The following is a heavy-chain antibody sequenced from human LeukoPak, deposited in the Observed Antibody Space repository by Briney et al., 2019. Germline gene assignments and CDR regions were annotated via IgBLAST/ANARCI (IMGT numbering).Heavy chain of an antibody. V-gene: IGHV4-59*08. CDR1: GGSISSYY. D-gene: IGHD6-19*01. CDR3: ARGGKWLYYFDY. Sequence: SETLSLTCTVSGGSISSYYWSWIRQPPGKGLEWIGYIYYSGSTNYNPSLKSRVTISVDTSKNQFSLKLSSVTAADTAVYYCARGGKWLYYFDYWGQGTLVTVSS. CDR2: IYYSGST. J-gene: IGHJ4*02.